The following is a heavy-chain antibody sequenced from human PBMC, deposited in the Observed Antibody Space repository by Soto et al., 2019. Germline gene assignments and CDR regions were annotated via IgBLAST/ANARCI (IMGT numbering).Heavy chain of an antibody. Sequence: SETLSLTCTVSGDSISNNNFYWGWIRQPPGKGLEWIGSIYYSGSTYYNPSLKSRVSISVDTSNNQLSLKLSSVTAADTAVYYCARHYGYYSHYMDVWTKGTTVTVSS. D-gene: IGHD3-10*01. CDR2: IYYSGST. CDR1: GDSISNNNFY. J-gene: IGHJ6*03. V-gene: IGHV4-39*01. CDR3: ARHYGYYSHYMDV.